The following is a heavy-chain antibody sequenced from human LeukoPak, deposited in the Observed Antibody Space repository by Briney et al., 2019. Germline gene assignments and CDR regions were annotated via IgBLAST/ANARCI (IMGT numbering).Heavy chain of an antibody. CDR3: AKVYSSTSYYYFGMDV. V-gene: IGHV3-23*01. CDR2: ISSNSYST. Sequence: GGSLRLSCAASGFTFSSYTMTWVRQAPGKGLEWVSTISSNSYSTYYADSVKGRFTISRDNSKNTLYLQMNSLRAEDTAVYYCAKVYSSTSYYYFGMDVWGQGTTVTVSS. J-gene: IGHJ6*02. CDR1: GFTFSSYT. D-gene: IGHD6-13*01.